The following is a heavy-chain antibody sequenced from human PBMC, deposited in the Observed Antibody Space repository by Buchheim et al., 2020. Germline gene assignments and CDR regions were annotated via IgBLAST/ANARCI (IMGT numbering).Heavy chain of an antibody. J-gene: IGHJ6*02. CDR1: GFTFSSYS. V-gene: IGHV3-48*01. CDR3: ARAPSQILSPYYYGMDV. CDR2: ISSSSSTI. Sequence: EVQLVESGGGLVQPGGSLRLSCAASGFTFSSYSMNWVRQAPGKGLEWVSYISSSSSTIYYADSVKGRFTISRDNAKNSLYLQMNSLRAEDTAVYYCARAPSQILSPYYYGMDVWGQGTT.